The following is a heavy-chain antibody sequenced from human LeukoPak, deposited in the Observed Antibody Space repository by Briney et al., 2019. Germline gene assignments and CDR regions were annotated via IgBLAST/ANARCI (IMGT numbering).Heavy chain of an antibody. CDR3: AGGSGWLIDS. CDR2: IKQDGSEK. Sequence: GGSLRLSCATSGFTFNTYWMNWVRQAPGKGLEWVANIKQDGSEKYYVDSVKGRFTISGDNAENSLSLQMNSLRAEDTAVYYCAGGSGWLIDSWGQGTLVTVSS. D-gene: IGHD6-19*01. J-gene: IGHJ4*02. V-gene: IGHV3-7*04. CDR1: GFTFNTYW.